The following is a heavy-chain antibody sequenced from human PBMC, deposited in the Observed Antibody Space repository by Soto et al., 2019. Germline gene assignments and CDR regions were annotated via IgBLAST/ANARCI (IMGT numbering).Heavy chain of an antibody. CDR3: ARGYPLWSPYFYYYMDV. J-gene: IGHJ6*03. CDR1: GSDFTFSAHA. Sequence: GGSLRLSCAVSGSDFTFSAHAMGWVRQAPGKGLEWVSGISDYSSATYYGDSVKGRFTISRDNSRNTLYLQMNSLRAEDTAVYYCARGYPLWSPYFYYYMDVWGQGTTVTVSS. V-gene: IGHV3-23*01. CDR2: ISDYSSAT. D-gene: IGHD5-18*01.